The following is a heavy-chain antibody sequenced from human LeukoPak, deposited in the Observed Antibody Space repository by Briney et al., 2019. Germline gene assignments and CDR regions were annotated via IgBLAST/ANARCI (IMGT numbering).Heavy chain of an antibody. Sequence: PGRSLRLSCAASGFTFSSYAMHWVRQAPGKGLEWVTIISYDGSDKYYADSVKGRFTISRDNSKNTLYLQMNSLRAEDTAVYYCARPTSGFDFWGQGTLVTVSS. J-gene: IGHJ4*02. D-gene: IGHD2-2*01. CDR2: ISYDGSDK. CDR1: GFTFSSYA. CDR3: ARPTSGFDF. V-gene: IGHV3-30-3*01.